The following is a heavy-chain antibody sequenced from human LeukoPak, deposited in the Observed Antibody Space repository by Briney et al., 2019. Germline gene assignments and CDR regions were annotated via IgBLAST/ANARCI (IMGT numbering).Heavy chain of an antibody. CDR2: ISSDGFNE. CDR3: ARYSNHFYYSGMDV. D-gene: IGHD2-21*01. CDR1: GFSFSDYG. J-gene: IGHJ6*02. V-gene: IGHV3-30-3*01. Sequence: PGGSLRLSCAASGFSFSDYGMHWVRQASGKGLEWVALISSDGFNEYYADSVRGRFTISRDTSKNTLYLQINSLKTEDTAIYYCARYSNHFYYSGMDVWGQGTTVTVSS.